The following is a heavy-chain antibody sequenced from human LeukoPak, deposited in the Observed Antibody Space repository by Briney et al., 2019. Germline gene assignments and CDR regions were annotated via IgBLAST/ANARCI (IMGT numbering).Heavy chain of an antibody. V-gene: IGHV4-39*01. J-gene: IGHJ4*02. CDR3: ARAALRYFDWLLEGTYYFDY. Sequence: SETLSLTCTVSGGSISSSSYYWGWIRQPPGKGLEWIGSIYYSGSTYYNPSLKSRVTISVDTSKNQFSLKLSSVTAADTAVYYCARAALRYFDWLLEGTYYFDYWGQGTLVTVSS. D-gene: IGHD3-9*01. CDR1: GGSISSSSYY. CDR2: IYYSGST.